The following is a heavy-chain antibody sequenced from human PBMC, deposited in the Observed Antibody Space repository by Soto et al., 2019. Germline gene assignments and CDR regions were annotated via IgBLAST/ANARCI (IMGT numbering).Heavy chain of an antibody. J-gene: IGHJ2*01. V-gene: IGHV2-26*01. D-gene: IGHD4-4*01. CDR3: ARITDSWYFDL. CDR1: GLSLSNGRMG. CDR2: IFSNDEK. Sequence: QATLKESGPVLVKPTEALTLTCSVSGLSLSNGRMGVSWIRQPPGKALEWLAHIFSNDEKSYSTSLKSRLTISTDTSKSLVVLIITNMDPVDTATYFCARITDSWYFDLWGRGSLVTVSS.